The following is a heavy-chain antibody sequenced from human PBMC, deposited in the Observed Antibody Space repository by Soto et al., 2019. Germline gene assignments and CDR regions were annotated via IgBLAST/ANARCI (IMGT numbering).Heavy chain of an antibody. CDR2: VSASGSAT. Sequence: EVQLLESGGGLVQPGGSLRLSCAASGFIFSSYAMRWVRQAPGKGLEWVSAVSASGSATYYADSVKGRFTISRDNSKNSVYLQMSSLRAEDTAIYFCAQRNGGSGSYVDNWGQGILVTVSS. CDR3: AQRNGGSGSYVDN. V-gene: IGHV3-23*01. D-gene: IGHD3-10*01. J-gene: IGHJ4*02. CDR1: GFIFSSYA.